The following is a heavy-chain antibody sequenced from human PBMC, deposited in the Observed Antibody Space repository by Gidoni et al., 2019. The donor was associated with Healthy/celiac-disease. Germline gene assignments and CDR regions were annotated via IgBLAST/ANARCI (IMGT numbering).Heavy chain of an antibody. CDR3: AKDDRETTVVTPFAYYYYYMDV. J-gene: IGHJ6*03. Sequence: GLEWVAFIRYDGSNKYYADSVKGRFTISRDNSKNTLYLQMNSLRAEDTAVYYCAKDDRETTVVTPFAYYYYYMDVWGKGTTVTVSS. CDR2: IRYDGSNK. V-gene: IGHV3-30*02. D-gene: IGHD4-17*01.